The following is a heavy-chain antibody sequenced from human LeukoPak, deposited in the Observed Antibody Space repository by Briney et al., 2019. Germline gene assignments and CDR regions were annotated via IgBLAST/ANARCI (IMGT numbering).Heavy chain of an antibody. J-gene: IGHJ4*02. CDR3: ARDNFGPAGWDY. V-gene: IGHV3-33*08. CDR2: IWYDGSNK. CDR1: GFSFSSYS. Sequence: GGSLRLSCAASGFSFSSYSMNWVRQAPGKGLEWVAVIWYDGSNKYYADSVKGRFTISRDNSKNTLYLQMNSLRADDTAVYYCARDNFGPAGWDYWGQGTLVTVSS. D-gene: IGHD3/OR15-3a*01.